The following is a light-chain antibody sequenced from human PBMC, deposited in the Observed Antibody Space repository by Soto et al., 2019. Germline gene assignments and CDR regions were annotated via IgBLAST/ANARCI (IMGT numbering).Light chain of an antibody. Sequence: SYELTQPPSVSVAPGQTARITCGGNNIGDKTVHWYQQKPGQAPVMVVYDDSDRPSGIPERFSGSNSGNTATLTISRVEAGDEADYSCQVWDSSRDHVVFGGGTKVTVL. CDR1: NIGDKT. J-gene: IGLJ2*01. V-gene: IGLV3-21*02. CDR2: DDS. CDR3: QVWDSSRDHVV.